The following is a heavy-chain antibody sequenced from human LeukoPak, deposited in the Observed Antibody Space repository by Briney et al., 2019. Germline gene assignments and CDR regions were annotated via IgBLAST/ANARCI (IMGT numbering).Heavy chain of an antibody. J-gene: IGHJ4*02. Sequence: GGSLRLSCAASGFTFDDYGMSWVRQAPGKGLEWVSGINWNGGSTGYADSVKGRFTISRDNAKNSLYLQMNSLRAEDTALYYCARVGYLPDSSGYYYEWGGAPRYFDYWGQGTLVTVSS. V-gene: IGHV3-20*04. CDR2: INWNGGST. D-gene: IGHD3-22*01. CDR3: ARVGYLPDSSGYYYEWGGAPRYFDY. CDR1: GFTFDDYG.